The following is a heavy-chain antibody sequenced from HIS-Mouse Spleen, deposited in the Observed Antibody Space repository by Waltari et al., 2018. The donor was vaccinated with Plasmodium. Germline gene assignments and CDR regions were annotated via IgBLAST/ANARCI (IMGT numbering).Heavy chain of an antibody. CDR3: ARDCSSTSCLDAFDI. J-gene: IGHJ3*02. CDR1: GGSISSYY. Sequence: QVQLQESGPGLVKPSETLSLTCTVAGGSISSYYWSWIRQPPGKGLEWIGYIYYSGSTNYNPSLKSRVTISVDTSENQFSLKLSSVTAADTAVYYCARDCSSTSCLDAFDIWGQGTMVTVSS. V-gene: IGHV4-59*01. D-gene: IGHD2-2*01. CDR2: IYYSGST.